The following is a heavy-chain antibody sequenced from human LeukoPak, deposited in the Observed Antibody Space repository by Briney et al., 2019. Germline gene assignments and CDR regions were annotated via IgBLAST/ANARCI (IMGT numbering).Heavy chain of an antibody. CDR1: GFSFGSSGMR. V-gene: IGHV2-70*04. CDR3: ARSGVVTPRAFDV. D-gene: IGHD4-23*01. Sequence: QTLTLTCTFSGFSFGSSGMRVSWIRQSPGKALEWLARIDWGGDKFYSTSLKTRLTISKDTSKIRAVLTMTHMDPMDTATYYCARSGVVTPRAFDVWGQGTIVTVSS. CDR2: IDWGGDK. J-gene: IGHJ3*01.